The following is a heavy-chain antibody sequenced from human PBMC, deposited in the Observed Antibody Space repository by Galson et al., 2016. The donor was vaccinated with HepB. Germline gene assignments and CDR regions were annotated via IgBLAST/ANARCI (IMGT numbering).Heavy chain of an antibody. CDR2: ISANSGNT. J-gene: IGHJ4*02. Sequence: SAKVSCKASGYKFFTYGISRVRQAPGQGLEWLGWISANSGNTIYAQKFQDRVTMTRDTSASTVYMDLRSLSSDDTAVYYCARDVQFRFDYWGQGTLVTVSS. D-gene: IGHD4-11*01. V-gene: IGHV1-18*04. CDR1: GYKFFTYG. CDR3: ARDVQFRFDY.